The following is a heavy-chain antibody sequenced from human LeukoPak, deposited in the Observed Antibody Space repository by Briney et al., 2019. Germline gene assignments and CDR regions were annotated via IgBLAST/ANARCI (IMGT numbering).Heavy chain of an antibody. V-gene: IGHV3-21*01. Sequence: GGSLRLSCAASGFTFSTYTMNWVRQAPGKGLEWVSSISSSSTYINYADSVKGRFTISRDNAKNSLYLQMNSLRAEDTAVYYCARDRSPGNFDYWGQGTLVTVSS. CDR2: ISSSSTYI. J-gene: IGHJ4*02. CDR1: GFTFSTYT. CDR3: ARDRSPGNFDY. D-gene: IGHD3-10*01.